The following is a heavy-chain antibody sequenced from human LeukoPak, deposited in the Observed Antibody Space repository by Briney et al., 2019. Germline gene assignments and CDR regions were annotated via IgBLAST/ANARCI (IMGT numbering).Heavy chain of an antibody. CDR2: IYTSGST. CDR3: AREGSYYDSSGYYYPFDY. Sequence: KTSETLSLTCTVSGGSISSYYWSWIRQPAGKGLEWIGRIYTSGSTNYNPSLKSRVTISVDTSKNQFSLKLSSVTAADTAVYYCAREGSYYDSSGYYYPFDYWGQGTLVTVSS. CDR1: GGSISSYY. V-gene: IGHV4-4*07. D-gene: IGHD3-22*01. J-gene: IGHJ4*02.